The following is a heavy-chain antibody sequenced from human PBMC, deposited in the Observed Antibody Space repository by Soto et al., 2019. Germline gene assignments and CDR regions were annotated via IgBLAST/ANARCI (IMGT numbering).Heavy chain of an antibody. Sequence: SETLSLTCTVSGGSISSSSYYWGWIRQPPGKGLEWIGSIYYSGSTYYNPSLKSRVTISVDTSKNQFSLKLSSVTAADTAVYYCARLYIEQQPGYYYYYGMDVWGQGTTVTVSS. D-gene: IGHD6-13*01. V-gene: IGHV4-39*01. CDR1: GGSISSSSYY. CDR2: IYYSGST. J-gene: IGHJ6*02. CDR3: ARLYIEQQPGYYYYYGMDV.